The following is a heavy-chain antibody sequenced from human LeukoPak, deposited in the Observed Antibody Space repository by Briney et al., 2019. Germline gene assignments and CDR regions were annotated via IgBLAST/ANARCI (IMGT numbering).Heavy chain of an antibody. V-gene: IGHV4-61*08. CDR1: GGSFSSSAYY. Sequence: SETLSLTCIVSGGSFSSSAYYWSWIRQPPGKGLEWIGYIYYSGSTNYNPSLKSRVTISVDTSKNQFSLKLSSVTAADTAVYYCARARWGGAFDIWGQGTMVTVSS. D-gene: IGHD3-16*01. CDR3: ARARWGGAFDI. J-gene: IGHJ3*02. CDR2: IYYSGST.